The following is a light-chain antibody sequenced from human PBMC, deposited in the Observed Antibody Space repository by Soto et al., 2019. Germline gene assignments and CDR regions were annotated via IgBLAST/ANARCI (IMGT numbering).Light chain of an antibody. CDR2: ESS. CDR1: QNVANY. J-gene: IGKJ5*01. V-gene: IGKV3-11*01. CDR3: QQYGSSYT. Sequence: EIVLTQSPATLSLSPGERATLSCRASQNVANYLDWYQQKPGQAPRLLIYESSNRATGIAARFSGSGSGTDFTLTVSSLEPEDFAVYYCQQYGSSYTFGQGTRLEIK.